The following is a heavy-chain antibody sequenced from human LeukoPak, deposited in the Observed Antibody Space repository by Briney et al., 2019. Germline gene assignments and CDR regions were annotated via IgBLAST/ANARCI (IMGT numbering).Heavy chain of an antibody. Sequence: SETLSLTCSVSGASISTGSFTWTWIRQPPGKGLEWLGYVFHTGSINYNPSLKTRVTLSVDKSKNQFSLRLDSVTAADTAVYFCAREHYILTGSLDSWGPGILVTVSS. CDR1: GASISTGSFT. V-gene: IGHV4-30-2*01. J-gene: IGHJ4*02. CDR2: VFHTGSI. CDR3: AREHYILTGSLDS. D-gene: IGHD3-9*01.